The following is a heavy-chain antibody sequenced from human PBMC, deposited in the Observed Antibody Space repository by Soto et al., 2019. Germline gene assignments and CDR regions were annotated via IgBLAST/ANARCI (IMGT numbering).Heavy chain of an antibody. D-gene: IGHD3-16*01. CDR2: VYYSGAT. Sequence: SETLSLTCTVSGDSMTNNYWGWIRQSPGKGLEWIGYVYYSGATNYNPSLKSRVSMSPDPSRNQFSLKLTSVTAADTAVYYCAGAMGDWGTYYYYYGMDVWGQGTMVTVS. V-gene: IGHV4-59*01. CDR3: AGAMGDWGTYYYYYGMDV. J-gene: IGHJ6*02. CDR1: GDSMTNNY.